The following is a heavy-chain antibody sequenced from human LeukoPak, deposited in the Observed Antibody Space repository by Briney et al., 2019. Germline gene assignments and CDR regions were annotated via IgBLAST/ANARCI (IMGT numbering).Heavy chain of an antibody. D-gene: IGHD3-9*01. CDR3: ARTITISFVPRPVVAFDI. Sequence: ASVKVSCKASGYTFTSYGISWVRQAPGQGLEWMGWISAYNGNTNYAQKFQGRVTMTRDTSISTAYMELSRLRSDDTAVYYCARTITISFVPRPVVAFDIWGQGTMVTVSS. J-gene: IGHJ3*02. V-gene: IGHV1-18*01. CDR1: GYTFTSYG. CDR2: ISAYNGNT.